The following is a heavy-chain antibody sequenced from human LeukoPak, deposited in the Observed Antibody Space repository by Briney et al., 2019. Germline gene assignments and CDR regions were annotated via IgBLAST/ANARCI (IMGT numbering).Heavy chain of an antibody. J-gene: IGHJ3*02. CDR3: ARDSSGSYYSSAFDI. V-gene: IGHV4-59*01. D-gene: IGHD3-10*01. CDR2: IYYSGST. Sequence: SETLSLTCTVSGGSISSYYWSWIRQPPGKGLEWIGYIYYSGSTNYNPSLKSRVTISVDTSKNQFSLKLSSVTAADTAVYYCARDSSGSYYSSAFDIWGQGTMVTVSS. CDR1: GGSISSYY.